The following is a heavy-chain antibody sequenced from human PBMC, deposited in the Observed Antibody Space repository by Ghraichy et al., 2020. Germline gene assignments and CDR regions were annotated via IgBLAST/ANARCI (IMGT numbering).Heavy chain of an antibody. J-gene: IGHJ4*02. CDR2: ISYGGSNK. V-gene: IGHV3-30*18. CDR3: AKDRGNAYDILTGYKDY. CDR1: GFTFSSYG. Sequence: GGSLRLSCAASGFTFSSYGMHWVRQAPGKGLEWVAVISYGGSNKYYADSVKGRFTISRDNSNNTLYLQMNSLRAEDTAVYYCAKDRGNAYDILTGYKDYWGQGTLVTVSS. D-gene: IGHD3-9*01.